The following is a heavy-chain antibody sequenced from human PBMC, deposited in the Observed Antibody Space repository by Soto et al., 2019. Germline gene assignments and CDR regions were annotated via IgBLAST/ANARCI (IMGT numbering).Heavy chain of an antibody. V-gene: IGHV3-21*06. Sequence: PGESLKISCAASGFTFTRYSMNWVRQAPGKGLEWVSSISSTTNYIYYGDSMKGRFTISRDNAKNSLYLEMNSLRAEDTAVYYCARESEXXXSNFDYWGQGTLVTVSS. CDR2: ISSTTNYI. CDR1: GFTFTRYS. J-gene: IGHJ4*02. CDR3: ARESEXXXSNFDY.